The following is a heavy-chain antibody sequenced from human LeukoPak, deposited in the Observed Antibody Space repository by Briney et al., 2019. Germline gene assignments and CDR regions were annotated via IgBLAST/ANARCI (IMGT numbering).Heavy chain of an antibody. CDR2: IDPNGGRT. D-gene: IGHD3-3*01. CDR3: MRALPISGIGPPPA. CDR1: GSTFTKYI. V-gene: IGHV1-46*01. Sequence: GASVKVSCKASGSTFTKYIIHWVRQAPGQGFEWVGGIDPNGGRTFHAQKFQDRVTLTRELSPTTVYMELSSLREEDTAVYYCMRALPISGIGPPPAWGQGTLLTVSS. J-gene: IGHJ5*02.